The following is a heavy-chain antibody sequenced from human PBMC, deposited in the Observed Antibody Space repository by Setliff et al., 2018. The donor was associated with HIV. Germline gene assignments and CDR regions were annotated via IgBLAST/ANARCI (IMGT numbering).Heavy chain of an antibody. D-gene: IGHD1-26*01. CDR3: ARGRGSY. CDR2: IFTSGST. Sequence: PSETLSLTCAVYGGSFSAYYWSWIRQPAGEGLEWIGHIFTSGSTTYNPSLKSRVSISLDTSKNQFSLKLSSVTAADTAVYYCARGRGSYWGQGTLVTVSS. J-gene: IGHJ4*02. V-gene: IGHV4-59*10. CDR1: GGSFSAYY.